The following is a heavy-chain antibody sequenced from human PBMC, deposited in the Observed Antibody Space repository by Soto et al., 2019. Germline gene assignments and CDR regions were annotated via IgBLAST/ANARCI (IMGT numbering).Heavy chain of an antibody. Sequence: SETLSLTCTVSGGSVSSGSYYWSWIRQPPGKGLEWIGYIYYSGSTNYNPSLKSRVTISVDTSKNQFSLKLSSVTAADTAVYYCARDYYDSSGYIYFDHWGQGTLVTVSS. CDR2: IYYSGST. J-gene: IGHJ4*02. V-gene: IGHV4-61*01. D-gene: IGHD3-22*01. CDR3: ARDYYDSSGYIYFDH. CDR1: GGSVSSGSYY.